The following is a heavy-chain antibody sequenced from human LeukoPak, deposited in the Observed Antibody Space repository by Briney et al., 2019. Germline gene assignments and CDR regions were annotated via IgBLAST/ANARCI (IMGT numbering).Heavy chain of an antibody. V-gene: IGHV4-30-4*07. J-gene: IGHJ5*02. D-gene: IGHD3-22*01. CDR2: GYISQSGNI. CDR1: GDSISSGGYS. CDR3: ARSPLAFYDSSGYPRVWFDP. Sequence: SETLSLTCTVSGDSISSGGYSWSWIRQPQGKGLEWIGYIYHIGYISQSGNIYQNPSLKSRVTISLDTSRNQFSLKLSSVTAADTAVYYCARSPLAFYDSSGYPRVWFDPWGQGTLVTVSS.